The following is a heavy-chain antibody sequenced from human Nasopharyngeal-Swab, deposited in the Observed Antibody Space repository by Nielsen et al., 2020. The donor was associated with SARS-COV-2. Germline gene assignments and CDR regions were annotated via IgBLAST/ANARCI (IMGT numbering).Heavy chain of an antibody. D-gene: IGHD3-10*01. CDR3: ARASRFGGRMDV. V-gene: IGHV3-11*01. Sequence: WIRQPPGKGLEWVSYISSSGSTIYYADSVKGRFTISRDNAKNSLYLQMNSLRAEDTAVYYCARASRFGGRMDVWGKGTMVTVSS. J-gene: IGHJ6*04. CDR2: ISSSGSTI.